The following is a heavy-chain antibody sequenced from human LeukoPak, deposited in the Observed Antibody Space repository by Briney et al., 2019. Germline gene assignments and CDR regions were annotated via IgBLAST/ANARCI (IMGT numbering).Heavy chain of an antibody. CDR2: IYYSGST. CDR1: GGSISSYY. V-gene: IGHV4-59*12. J-gene: IGHJ6*02. Sequence: PSETLSLTCTVSGGSISSYYWSWIRQPPGKGLEWIGYIYYSGSTNYNPSLKSRVTISVDTSKNQFSLKLSSVTAADTAVYYCASGPSKYYYYYGMDVWGQGTTVTVSS. CDR3: ASGPSKYYYYYGMDV.